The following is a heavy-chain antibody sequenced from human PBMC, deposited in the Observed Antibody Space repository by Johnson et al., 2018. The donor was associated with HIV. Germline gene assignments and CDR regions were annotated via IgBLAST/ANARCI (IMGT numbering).Heavy chain of an antibody. V-gene: IGHV3-13*01. CDR2: IGTAGDT. D-gene: IGHD1-26*01. CDR3: AREGAWEVRPGAFDI. J-gene: IGHJ3*02. CDR1: GFAVSSYD. Sequence: VQLVESGGGLIQPGGSLRLSCAAFGFAVSSYDMHWVRQATGKGLEWVSAIGTAGDTYYPGSVKGRFTISRDNSKNTLYLQMNSRRAEDTAVYYCAREGAWEVRPGAFDIWGQGTMVTVSS.